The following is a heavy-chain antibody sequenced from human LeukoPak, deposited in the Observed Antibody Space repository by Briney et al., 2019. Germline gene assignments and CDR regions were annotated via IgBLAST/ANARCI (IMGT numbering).Heavy chain of an antibody. CDR1: GYTFTSYD. CDR2: MNPNSGNT. J-gene: IGHJ5*02. D-gene: IGHD6-13*01. CDR3: ARGRRYSSFNWFDP. V-gene: IGHV1-8*01. Sequence: AASVKVSCKASGYTFTSYDINWLRQATGQGLEWMGWMNPNSGNTGYAQKFQGRVTMTRNTSISTAYMELSSLRSEDTAVYYCARGRRYSSFNWFDPWGQGTLVTVSS.